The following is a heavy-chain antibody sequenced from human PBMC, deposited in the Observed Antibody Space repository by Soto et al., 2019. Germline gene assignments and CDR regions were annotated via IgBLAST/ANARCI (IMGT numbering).Heavy chain of an antibody. V-gene: IGHV4-4*02. D-gene: IGHD3-3*01. CDR1: GDSISSSNW. CDR3: ARTITIFGVPRGLDY. J-gene: IGHJ4*02. CDR2: IYHSGST. Sequence: PSETLSLTCAVSGDSISSSNWWSWVRQPPGKGLEWIGEIYHSGSTNYNPSLKSRVTISVDKSKNQFSLKLSSVTAADTAVYYYARTITIFGVPRGLDYWGQGTQVTVSS.